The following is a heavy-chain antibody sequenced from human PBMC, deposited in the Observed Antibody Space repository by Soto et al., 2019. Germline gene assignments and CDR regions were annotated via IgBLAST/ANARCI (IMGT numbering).Heavy chain of an antibody. J-gene: IGHJ6*02. CDR3: ARGGRRSPGMDD. CDR1: GGSISSGGYY. V-gene: IGHV4-31*03. CDR2: IYYSGST. Sequence: QVQLQESGPGLVKPSQTLSLTCTVSGGSISSGGYYWSWIRQHPGKGLEWIGYIYYSGSTYYNPSLKSRVTISVDTSKIQFSLSLSSVTAAATAVYYCARGGRRSPGMDDLGQGTTVTV.